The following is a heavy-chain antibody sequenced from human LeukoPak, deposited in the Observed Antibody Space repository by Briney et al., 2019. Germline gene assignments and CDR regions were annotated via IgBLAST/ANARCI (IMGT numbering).Heavy chain of an antibody. D-gene: IGHD3-3*01. J-gene: IGHJ4*02. CDR1: GFTFSSFW. CDR2: IKRDGSEK. Sequence: GGSLRLSCAASGFTFSSFWMSWVRQAPGKGLEWVANIKRDGSEKQYVDSVKGRFTISRDNTKNSLYLQMNSLRVEDTAVFYCARDQYDTWSRRGNFDSWGQGTLVIVSS. V-gene: IGHV3-7*03. CDR3: ARDQYDTWSRRGNFDS.